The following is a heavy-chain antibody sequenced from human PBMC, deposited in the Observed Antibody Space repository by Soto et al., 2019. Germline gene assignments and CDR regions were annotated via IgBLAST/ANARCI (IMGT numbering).Heavy chain of an antibody. CDR2: IWYDGSNK. J-gene: IGHJ6*03. CDR1: GFTFSSYG. D-gene: IGHD6-13*01. Sequence: GGSLRLSCAASGFTFSSYGMHWVRQAPGKGLEWVAVIWYDGSNKYYADSVKGRFTISRDNSKNTLYLQMNSLRAEDTAVYYCARGVKRGAAGISEKNYYYYMGVWGKGTTVTVSS. V-gene: IGHV3-33*01. CDR3: ARGVKRGAAGISEKNYYYYMGV.